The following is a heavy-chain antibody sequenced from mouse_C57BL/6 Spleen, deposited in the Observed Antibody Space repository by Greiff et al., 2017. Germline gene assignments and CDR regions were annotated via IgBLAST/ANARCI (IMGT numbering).Heavy chain of an antibody. CDR2: IYPGSGST. J-gene: IGHJ3*01. V-gene: IGHV1-55*01. D-gene: IGHD2-3*01. Sequence: QVQLQQPGAELVKPGASVKMSCKASGYTFTSYWITWVKQRPGQGLEWIGDIYPGSGSTNYNEKFKSKATLTVDTSSSAAYMQLSSLTSEDAAVYYCARWGGYYVFAYWGQGTLVTVSA. CDR3: ARWGGYYVFAY. CDR1: GYTFTSYW.